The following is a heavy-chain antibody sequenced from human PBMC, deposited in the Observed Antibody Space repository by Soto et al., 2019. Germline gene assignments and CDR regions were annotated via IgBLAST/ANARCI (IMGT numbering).Heavy chain of an antibody. J-gene: IGHJ4*02. V-gene: IGHV4-31*03. D-gene: IGHD6-13*01. CDR3: ARGSGAAAGTFWYFDY. CDR1: GGSISSGGYY. CDR2: IYYSGST. Sequence: QVQLQESGPGLVKPSQTLSLTCTVSGGSISSGGYYWSWIRQHPGKGLEWIGYIYYSGSTYYNPSLKSRVTITVDTSKNQFSLKLSSVTAADTAVYYCARGSGAAAGTFWYFDYWGQGTLVTVSS.